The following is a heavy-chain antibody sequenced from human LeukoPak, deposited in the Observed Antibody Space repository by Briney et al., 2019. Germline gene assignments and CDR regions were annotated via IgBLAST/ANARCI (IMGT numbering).Heavy chain of an antibody. CDR3: AHRVFQGGYWDTRKFDY. V-gene: IGHV2-5*01. Sequence: SGPTLANPIQTLTLTCTFSGFSFITSRGGECCIRQPPRKAPERPALLYWNNDTPYNQSRTSSPSISTDTPKHQLVLPMTTMDPVDTATYCCAHRVFQGGYWDTRKFDYWGQGTPVNVSS. J-gene: IGHJ4*02. D-gene: IGHD2-8*02. CDR1: GFSFITSRGG. CDR2: LYWNNDT.